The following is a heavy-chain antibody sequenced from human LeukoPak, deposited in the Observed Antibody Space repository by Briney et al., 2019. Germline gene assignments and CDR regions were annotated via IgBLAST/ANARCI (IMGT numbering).Heavy chain of an antibody. Sequence: SETLSLTCAVYGGSFSGYYWSWIRQPPGKGLEWIGEINHSGSTNYNPSLKSRVTISVDTSKNQFSLKLSSVTAADTAVYYCARGRYSVWFGELLNWLDPWGQGTLVTVSS. CDR2: INHSGST. J-gene: IGHJ5*02. CDR1: GGSFSGYY. D-gene: IGHD3-10*01. CDR3: ARGRYSVWFGELLNWLDP. V-gene: IGHV4-34*01.